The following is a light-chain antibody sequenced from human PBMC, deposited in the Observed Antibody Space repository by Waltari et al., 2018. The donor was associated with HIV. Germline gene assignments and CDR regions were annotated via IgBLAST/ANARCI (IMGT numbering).Light chain of an antibody. CDR3: QSYDSSNQGV. J-gene: IGLJ2*01. V-gene: IGLV6-57*01. Sequence: NFMLTQPHSVSESPGKTVTISCTRSSGSIASNYVQWYQQRPGSSPSTVIYEDNQRPSGGPGACSGSIDSSSNSASLTISGLKTEDEADYYCQSYDSSNQGVFGGGTKLTVL. CDR1: SGSIASNY. CDR2: EDN.